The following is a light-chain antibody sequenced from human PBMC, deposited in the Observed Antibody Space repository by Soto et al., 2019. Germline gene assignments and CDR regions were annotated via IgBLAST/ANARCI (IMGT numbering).Light chain of an antibody. CDR1: QSVSSNY. Sequence: EIVLTQSPGTLSLSPGERATLSCRASQSVSSNYLAWYQQTPGQAPRLLIYGASSWATGIPDRFSGSACGTDFTLTISRLEPEDFAVYYCQQYGSSPQTFGQGTKVEIK. J-gene: IGKJ1*01. V-gene: IGKV3-20*01. CDR3: QQYGSSPQT. CDR2: GAS.